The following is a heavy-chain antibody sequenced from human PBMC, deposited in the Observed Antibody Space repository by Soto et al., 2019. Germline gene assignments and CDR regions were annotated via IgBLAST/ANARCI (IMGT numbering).Heavy chain of an antibody. CDR2: ISAYNGNT. CDR3: ARDVTYYDFWSGYKHLDY. D-gene: IGHD3-3*01. J-gene: IGHJ4*02. V-gene: IGHV1-18*01. CDR1: GYTFTSYG. Sequence: ASVKVSCKASGYTFTSYGISWVRQAPGQGLEWTGWISAYNGNTNYAQKLQGRVTMTTDTSTSTAYMELRSLRSDDTAVYYCARDVTYYDFWSGYKHLDYWGQGTLVTVSS.